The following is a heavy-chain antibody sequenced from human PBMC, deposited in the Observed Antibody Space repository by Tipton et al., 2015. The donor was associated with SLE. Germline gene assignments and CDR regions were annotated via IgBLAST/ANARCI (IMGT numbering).Heavy chain of an antibody. CDR1: GITFSSYW. CDR3: ASPPYYGSGSYRPYWYFDL. Sequence: SLRLSCAASGITFSSYWMSWVRQAPGKGLEWVANIKQDGSEKYCVDSVKGRFTISRDNAKNSLYLQMNSLRAEDTAVYYCASPPYYGSGSYRPYWYFDLWGRGTLVTVSS. CDR2: IKQDGSEK. J-gene: IGHJ2*01. V-gene: IGHV3-7*01. D-gene: IGHD3-10*01.